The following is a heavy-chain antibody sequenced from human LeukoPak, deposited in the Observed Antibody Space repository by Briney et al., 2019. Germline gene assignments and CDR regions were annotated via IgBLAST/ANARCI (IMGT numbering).Heavy chain of an antibody. CDR3: ARDSDYIWGSYRYTFAY. J-gene: IGHJ4*02. V-gene: IGHV1-2*02. Sequence: VASVKVSCKASGYTFTGYYMHWVRQAPGQGLEWMGWINPNRGGTNYAQKFQGRVTMTRDTSISIAYMELSRLRSDDTAVYYCARDSDYIWGSYRYTFAYWGQGTLVTVSS. CDR1: GYTFTGYY. D-gene: IGHD3-16*02. CDR2: INPNRGGT.